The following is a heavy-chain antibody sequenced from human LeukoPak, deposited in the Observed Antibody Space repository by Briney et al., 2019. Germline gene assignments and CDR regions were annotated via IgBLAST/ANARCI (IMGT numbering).Heavy chain of an antibody. CDR2: ISTTSSHI. CDR3: ARGSMVAQRTDVFDI. V-gene: IGHV3-21*06. Sequence: GGSLRLSCAASGFTFSSYSMNWVRQAPGKGLEWVSSISTTSSHIYYADSMKGRFTVSRDNAKNLLYLQINSLRAEDTAVYYCARGSMVAQRTDVFDIWGQGTMVIVSS. CDR1: GFTFSSYS. D-gene: IGHD2-8*01. J-gene: IGHJ3*02.